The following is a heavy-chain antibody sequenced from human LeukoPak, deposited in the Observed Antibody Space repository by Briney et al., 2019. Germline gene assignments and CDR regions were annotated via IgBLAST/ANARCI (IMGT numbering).Heavy chain of an antibody. J-gene: IGHJ5*02. CDR2: IYYSGST. CDR3: ARAIPYSYGYWSTNWFDP. Sequence: SETLSLTCAVYGGSFSGYYWSWIRQPPGKGLEWIGYIYYSGSTYYNPSLKSRVTISVDTSKNQFSLKLSSVTAADTAVYYCARAIPYSYGYWSTNWFDPWGQGTLVTVSS. CDR1: GGSFSGYY. D-gene: IGHD5-18*01. V-gene: IGHV4-59*08.